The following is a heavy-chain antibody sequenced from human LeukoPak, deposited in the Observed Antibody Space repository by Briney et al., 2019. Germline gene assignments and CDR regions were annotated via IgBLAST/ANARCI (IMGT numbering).Heavy chain of an antibody. CDR3: TRTVLDCKNGVCYDY. CDR2: ISPYNGNT. D-gene: IGHD2-8*01. Sequence: ASVKVSCKASGYTFTNYGISWVRQAPGQGLEWMGWISPYNGNTNYAQKLQGRVTVTTDTYTSTDYMELRSLRSADTAVYYCTRTVLDCKNGVCYDYWGQGTLVTVSS. V-gene: IGHV1-18*01. J-gene: IGHJ4*02. CDR1: GYTFTNYG.